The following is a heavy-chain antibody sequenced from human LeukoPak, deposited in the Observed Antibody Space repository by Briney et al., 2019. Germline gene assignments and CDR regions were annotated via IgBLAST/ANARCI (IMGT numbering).Heavy chain of an antibody. CDR1: GFTFSSYG. CDR2: IRYDGSNK. V-gene: IGHV3-30*02. Sequence: PGGSLRLSCAASGFTFSSYGMHWVRQAPGKGLEWVAFIRYDGSNKYYADSVKGRFTISRDNYKNTLYLQMNSLRAEDTAVYYCAKDDIMYYYGSGSSMFDPWGQGTLVTVSS. CDR3: AKDDIMYYYGSGSSMFDP. J-gene: IGHJ5*02. D-gene: IGHD3-10*01.